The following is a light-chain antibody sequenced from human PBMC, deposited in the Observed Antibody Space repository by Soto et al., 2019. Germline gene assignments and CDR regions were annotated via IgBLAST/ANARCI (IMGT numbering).Light chain of an antibody. J-gene: IGLJ2*01. Sequence: QSALTQAASVSGSPGQSITISCTGTSRDVGGSNSVSWYQQHPGKAPKLLTYDVSNRPSGVSNRFSGSKSGNTASLTISGLQAEDEADYYCSSYTSSSTVVFGGGTKLTVL. V-gene: IGLV2-14*01. CDR1: SRDVGGSNS. CDR2: DVS. CDR3: SSYTSSSTVV.